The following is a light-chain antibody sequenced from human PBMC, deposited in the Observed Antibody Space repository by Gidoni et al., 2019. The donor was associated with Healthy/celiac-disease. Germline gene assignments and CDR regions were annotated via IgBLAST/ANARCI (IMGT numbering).Light chain of an antibody. J-gene: IGKJ4*02. CDR2: AAS. CDR1: QSISSY. V-gene: IGKV1-39*01. Sequence: DIQMTQSPSSLSASVGDRVTIPCRASQSISSYLNWYQQKAGKAPKLLIYAASSLQSGGPSRCRCSAEGTDFTRTISSVEPEDFETYYCKQRYRTRTFGEGTKVEIK. CDR3: KQRYRTRT.